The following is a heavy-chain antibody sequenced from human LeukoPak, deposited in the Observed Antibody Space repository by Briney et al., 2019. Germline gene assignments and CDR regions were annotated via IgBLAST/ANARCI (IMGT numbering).Heavy chain of an antibody. CDR1: GASINSDTYY. CDR2: IYDSGST. Sequence: PSETLSLTCTVSGASINSDTYYWGWIRQPPGKGLEWIGNIYDSGSTYYNASLQSRVTISIDTSKNQFSLRLSSVTAADTAMYYCAKSGGYGLIDYWGQGTLVTVSS. V-gene: IGHV4-39*01. D-gene: IGHD1-26*01. CDR3: AKSGGYGLIDY. J-gene: IGHJ4*02.